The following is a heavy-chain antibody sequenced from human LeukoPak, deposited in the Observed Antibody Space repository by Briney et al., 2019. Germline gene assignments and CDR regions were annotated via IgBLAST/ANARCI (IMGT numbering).Heavy chain of an antibody. Sequence: GGSLRLSCAASGFDFSIYGMHWVRQAPGKGLEWVAFIRYDGSEKYYADSVKGRFTISKDNSKNTLYLQINSLRGQDTAVYYCAKEPWAASGPNNYYYYFMVVGGRGTTVT. V-gene: IGHV3-30*02. CDR3: AKEPWAASGPNNYYYYFMVV. D-gene: IGHD6-13*01. J-gene: IGHJ6*03. CDR2: IRYDGSEK. CDR1: GFDFSIYG.